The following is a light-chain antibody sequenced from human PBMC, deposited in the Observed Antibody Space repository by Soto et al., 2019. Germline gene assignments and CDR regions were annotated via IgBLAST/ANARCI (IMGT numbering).Light chain of an antibody. CDR2: WAS. CDR3: QQYFSTRT. Sequence: DIVMTQSPDSLAVSLGERATINCKSSQSVLLSSNNKNFLAWYQQKPGQPPKLLIYWASTRESGVPDRFSGSGSGTDFTLTIGSLQAEDVAVYYCQQYFSTRTFGEGTKVEIK. J-gene: IGKJ1*01. V-gene: IGKV4-1*01. CDR1: QSVLLSSNNKNF.